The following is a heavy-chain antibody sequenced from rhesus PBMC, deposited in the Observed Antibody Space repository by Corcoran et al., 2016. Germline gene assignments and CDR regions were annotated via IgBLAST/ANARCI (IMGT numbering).Heavy chain of an antibody. D-gene: IGHD3-16*01. CDR3: AREGGGIVVIDSLDV. J-gene: IGHJ5-2*02. CDR2: IYGSGGDT. CDR1: GCSIRRNY. Sequence: QVQLQESGPGLVKPSATLSLTCAVSGCSIRRNYWIWIRQAPGKGLEWIGRIYGSGGDTVDNPSRKSRVPSCTDTSKNQLSLERSSVTAAYTAVYYCAREGGGIVVIDSLDVWGRGVLVTVSS. V-gene: IGHV4-160*01.